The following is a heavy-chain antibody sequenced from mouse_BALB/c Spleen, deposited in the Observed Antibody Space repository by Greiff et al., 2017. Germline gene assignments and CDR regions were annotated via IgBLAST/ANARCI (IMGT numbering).Heavy chain of an antibody. CDR2: ISYDGSN. V-gene: IGHV3-6*02. CDR1: GYSITSGYY. Sequence: EVQRVESGPGLVKPSQSLSLTCSVTGYSITSGYYWNWIRQFPGNKLEWMGYISYDGSNNYNPSLKNRISITRDTSKNQFFLKLNSVTTEDTATYYCARAYRYDVAMDYWGQGTSVTVSS. D-gene: IGHD2-14*01. J-gene: IGHJ4*01. CDR3: ARAYRYDVAMDY.